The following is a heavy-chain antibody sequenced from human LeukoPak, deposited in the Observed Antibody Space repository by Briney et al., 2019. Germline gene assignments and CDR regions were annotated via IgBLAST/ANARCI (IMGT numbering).Heavy chain of an antibody. D-gene: IGHD3-3*01. J-gene: IGHJ5*02. CDR1: GGSFSGYY. Sequence: SETLSLTCAVYGGSFSGYYWSWIRQPPGKGLEWIGEINHSGSTNYNPSLKSRVTISVDTSKNQFSLKLSSVTAADTAVYYCARKPHRGFWRSNWLDPWGQGTLVTVSS. CDR3: ARKPHRGFWRSNWLDP. CDR2: INHSGST. V-gene: IGHV4-34*01.